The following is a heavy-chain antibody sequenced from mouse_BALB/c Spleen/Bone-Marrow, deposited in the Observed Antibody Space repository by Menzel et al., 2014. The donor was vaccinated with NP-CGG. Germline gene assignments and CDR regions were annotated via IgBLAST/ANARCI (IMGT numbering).Heavy chain of an antibody. CDR3: AGGSFAY. Sequence: QVQLQQSGAELAKPGASVKMSCKASGYTFTNYWMHWVKQRPGQGLEWIGYIYPSTGYTEYNQKFKDKATLTPDKSSSTAYMQLSSLTSEDSAVYYCAGGSFAYWGQGTLVTVSA. D-gene: IGHD1-1*02. V-gene: IGHV1-7*01. CDR2: IYPSTGYT. J-gene: IGHJ3*01. CDR1: GYTFTNYW.